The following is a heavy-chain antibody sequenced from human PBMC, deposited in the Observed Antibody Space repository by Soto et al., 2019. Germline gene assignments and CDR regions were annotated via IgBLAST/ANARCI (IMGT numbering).Heavy chain of an antibody. Sequence: QVQLQESGPGLVKPSETLSLTCTVSGGSVSSGSYYWSWIRQPPGKGLEWIGYIYYSGSTNYNPSLKSRVTISVDTSKSQFSLKLSSVTAADTAVYYCARDSTMVRGVIDYYGMDVWGQGTTVTVSS. CDR3: ARDSTMVRGVIDYYGMDV. CDR1: GGSVSSGSYY. V-gene: IGHV4-61*01. D-gene: IGHD3-10*01. CDR2: IYYSGST. J-gene: IGHJ6*02.